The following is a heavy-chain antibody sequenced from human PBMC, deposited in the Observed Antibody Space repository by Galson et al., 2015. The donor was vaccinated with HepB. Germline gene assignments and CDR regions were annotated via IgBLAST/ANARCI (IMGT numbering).Heavy chain of an antibody. J-gene: IGHJ5*02. CDR3: ARRSGVGFYDILTGPYHNGGWFDP. V-gene: IGHV7-4-1*02. Sequence: SVKVSCKASGGTFSSYTISWVRQAPGQGLEWMGWINTSTGNPTYAQGFTGRFVFSLDTSVSTAYLQISSLKAEDTAVYYCARRSGVGFYDILTGPYHNGGWFDPWGQGTLVTVSS. D-gene: IGHD3-9*01. CDR1: GGTFSSYT. CDR2: INTSTGNP.